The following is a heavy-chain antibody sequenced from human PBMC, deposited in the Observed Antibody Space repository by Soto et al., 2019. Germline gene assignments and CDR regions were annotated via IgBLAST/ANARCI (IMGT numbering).Heavy chain of an antibody. CDR3: ARWLSGYYYGMDV. V-gene: IGHV3-30-3*01. CDR1: GFAFTSYA. CDR2: ISYDGRDQ. J-gene: IGHJ6*02. Sequence: QVQLVESGGGVVQPGRSLRLSCAASGFAFTSYAMHWVRQAPGKGLEWVAIISYDGRDQQYADSVKGRFTFSRNNSKNTVYLQMNSLRAGDTAVYFCARWLSGYYYGMDVWGQGTTVTVSS. D-gene: IGHD3-3*01.